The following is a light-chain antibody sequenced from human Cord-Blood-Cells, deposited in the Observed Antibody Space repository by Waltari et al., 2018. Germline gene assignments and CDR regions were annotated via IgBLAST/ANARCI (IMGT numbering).Light chain of an antibody. CDR2: GAS. Sequence: EILMTQSPATLSVSPGERATLSCRASQSVSSNLAGYQQKPGQAPRLLIYGASTRATGIPARFSGSGSGTEFTLTISSLQYEDFAVYYCQQYNNWYSFGQGTKLEIK. V-gene: IGKV3-15*01. CDR3: QQYNNWYS. CDR1: QSVSSN. J-gene: IGKJ2*03.